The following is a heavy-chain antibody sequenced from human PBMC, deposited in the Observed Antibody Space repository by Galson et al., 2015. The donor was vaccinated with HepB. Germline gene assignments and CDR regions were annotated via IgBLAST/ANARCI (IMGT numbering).Heavy chain of an antibody. V-gene: IGHV3-64D*06. Sequence: SLRLSCAASGFTFSSYAMHWVRQAPGKGLEYVSAISSNGGSTYYADSVKGRFTISRDNSKNTLYLQMSSLRAEDTAVYYCVEDSHSSSSYYGMDVWGQGTTVTVSS. CDR1: GFTFSSYA. D-gene: IGHD6-6*01. CDR2: ISSNGGST. J-gene: IGHJ6*02. CDR3: VEDSHSSSSYYGMDV.